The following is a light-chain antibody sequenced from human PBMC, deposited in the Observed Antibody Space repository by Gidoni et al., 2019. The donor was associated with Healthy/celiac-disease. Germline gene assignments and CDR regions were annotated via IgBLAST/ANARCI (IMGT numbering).Light chain of an antibody. Sequence: ESTFIQSTDSLSLSPGERATLSSRASQSVSSSYLAWYQQKPGQAPRLLIYGASSRAPGIPDRFSGSGSGTDFTLTISRLEPEDFAVYYCQQYGSSPFTFGQGTRLEIK. CDR3: QQYGSSPFT. J-gene: IGKJ5*01. CDR1: QSVSSSY. CDR2: GAS. V-gene: IGKV3-20*01.